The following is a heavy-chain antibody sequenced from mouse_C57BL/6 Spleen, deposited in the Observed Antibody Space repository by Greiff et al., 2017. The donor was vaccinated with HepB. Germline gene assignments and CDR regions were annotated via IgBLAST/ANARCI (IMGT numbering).Heavy chain of an antibody. V-gene: IGHV1-42*01. CDR1: GYSFTGYY. CDR3: ARTEDYYGSSYGAY. Sequence: EVQLQQSGPELVKPGASVKISCKASGYSFTGYYMNWVKQSPEKSLEWIGEINPSTGGTTYNQKFKAKATLTVDKSSSTAYMQLKSLTSEDSAVYYCARTEDYYGSSYGAYWGQGTLVTVSA. J-gene: IGHJ3*01. CDR2: INPSTGGT. D-gene: IGHD1-1*01.